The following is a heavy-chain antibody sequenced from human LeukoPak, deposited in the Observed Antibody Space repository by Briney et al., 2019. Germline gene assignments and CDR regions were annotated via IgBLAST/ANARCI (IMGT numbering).Heavy chain of an antibody. CDR3: ARGYDILTGYYPYFDY. CDR2: INPNSGGT. CDR1: GYTFTGYY. V-gene: IGHV1-2*04. Sequence: ASVKVSCKASGYTFTGYYMHWVRQAPGQGLEWMGWINPNSGGTNYAQKFQGWVTTTRDTSISTAYMELSRLGSDDTAVYYCARGYDILTGYYPYFDYWGQGTLVTVSS. J-gene: IGHJ4*02. D-gene: IGHD3-9*01.